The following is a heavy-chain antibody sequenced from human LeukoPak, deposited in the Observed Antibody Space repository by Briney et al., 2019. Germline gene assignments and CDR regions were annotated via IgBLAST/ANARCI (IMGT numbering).Heavy chain of an antibody. CDR2: ISRTSTYI. CDR1: GFTLSYFG. J-gene: IGHJ4*02. D-gene: IGHD3-10*01. V-gene: IGHV3-21*01. CDR3: ARDPDYYASGTSYNHYFDY. Sequence: GGSLRLSCAASGFTLSYFGMNWVRQAPGKGLEWVSSISRTSTYIYYAESLKGRFTISRDNAKNSLHLQMTSLRDEDTAVYYCARDPDYYASGTSYNHYFDYWGQGTLVTVSS.